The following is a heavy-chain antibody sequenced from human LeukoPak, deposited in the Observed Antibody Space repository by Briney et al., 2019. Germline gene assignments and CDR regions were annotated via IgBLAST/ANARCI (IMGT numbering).Heavy chain of an antibody. CDR1: GFTFSSYT. D-gene: IGHD6-19*01. CDR3: ARDSNSPGIAVAGLED. J-gene: IGHJ4*02. CDR2: ISASGGTT. V-gene: IGHV3-23*01. Sequence: PGGSLRLSCAASGFTFSSYTMSWVRQAPGKGLEWVPGISASGGTTYYADSVKGRFTISRDNSKNSLYLQMNSLRAEDTAVYYCARDSNSPGIAVAGLEDWGQGTLVTVSS.